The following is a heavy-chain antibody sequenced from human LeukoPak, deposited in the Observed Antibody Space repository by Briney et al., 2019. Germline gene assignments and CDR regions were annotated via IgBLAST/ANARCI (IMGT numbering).Heavy chain of an antibody. D-gene: IGHD1-26*01. CDR3: ARDRRVGATWSVGAFDI. V-gene: IGHV3-23*01. J-gene: IGHJ3*02. Sequence: GGSLRLSCAASGFTFSTYAMSWVRQAPGKGLEWVSALSPSGGITYYEDSVKGRFTISRDNSKNTLYLQMNSLRAEDTAIYYRARDRRVGATWSVGAFDIWGQGTTVTVSS. CDR1: GFTFSTYA. CDR2: LSPSGGIT.